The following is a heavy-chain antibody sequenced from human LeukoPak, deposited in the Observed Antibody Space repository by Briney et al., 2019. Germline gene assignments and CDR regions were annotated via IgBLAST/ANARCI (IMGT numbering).Heavy chain of an antibody. CDR2: IKRDGGDK. CDR3: ARGDEYTTSP. V-gene: IGHV3-7*05. Sequence: PGGSLRLSCAASGFTFSSCWMSWVRHAPGKGLEWVANIKRDGGDKYYVDSVKGRFSISRDNAKNSLYLHMNSLRAEDTAVYYCARGDEYTTSPWGQGTLVTVSS. J-gene: IGHJ4*02. CDR1: GFTFSSCW. D-gene: IGHD2-2*02.